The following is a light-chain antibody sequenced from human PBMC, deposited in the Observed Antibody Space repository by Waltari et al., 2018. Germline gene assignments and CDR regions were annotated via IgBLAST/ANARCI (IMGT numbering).Light chain of an antibody. J-gene: IGKJ4*01. Sequence: IVLTQSPGTLSLSPGERATLSCRASQTITSLAWYQQTPGQAPRLLIYATSTRATGIPPRFTGSGSGTDFTLPINGLEPDDSAVYYCQQRSGWPLTFGGGTKVEIK. CDR1: QTITS. CDR2: ATS. V-gene: IGKV3-11*01. CDR3: QQRSGWPLT.